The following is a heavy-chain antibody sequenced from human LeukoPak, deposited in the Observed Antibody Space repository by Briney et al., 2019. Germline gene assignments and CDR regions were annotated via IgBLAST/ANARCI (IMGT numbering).Heavy chain of an antibody. D-gene: IGHD3-10*01. V-gene: IGHV1-18*01. CDR3: ARGRGGFYYYGSGSYRPIDY. Sequence: ASVKVSCKASGYTFTSYGISWVRQAPGQGLEWMGWISAYNGNTNYAQKLQGRVTMTTDTSTSTAYMEPGSLRSDDTAVYYCARGRGGFYYYGSGSYRPIDYWGQGTLVTVSS. J-gene: IGHJ4*02. CDR2: ISAYNGNT. CDR1: GYTFTSYG.